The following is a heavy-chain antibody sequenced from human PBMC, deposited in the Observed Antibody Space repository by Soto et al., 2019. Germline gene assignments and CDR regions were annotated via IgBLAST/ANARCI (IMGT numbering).Heavy chain of an antibody. CDR2: IDPSDSYL. Sequence: PGESLKMSGNVSGYTFTNNWISLVLQMPGKGLEWMGRIDPSDSYLNYSPSLQGHVTISAGKSTNTAYLHFSSLKASDTAVYYCARHRGFGSRSYIDHWGQGTLVTVSS. V-gene: IGHV5-10-1*01. J-gene: IGHJ5*02. CDR3: ARHRGFGSRSYIDH. CDR1: GYTFTNNW. D-gene: IGHD3-10*01.